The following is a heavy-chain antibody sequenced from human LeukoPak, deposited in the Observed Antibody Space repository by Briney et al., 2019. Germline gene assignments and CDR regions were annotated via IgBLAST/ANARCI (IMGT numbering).Heavy chain of an antibody. CDR3: SRGVDAGAFYI. CDR2: IYSGGST. D-gene: IGHD2-8*01. Sequence: GGSLTLSCAASGFTVSSNYLSWVRQAPGKGLEGVSVIYSGGSTYYADSVIGRFTISRDNTKNKLYPLKSNLVTEANAADYFSRGVDAGAFYIWGEGAMVSVSS. V-gene: IGHV3-53*01. CDR1: GFTVSSNY. J-gene: IGHJ3*02.